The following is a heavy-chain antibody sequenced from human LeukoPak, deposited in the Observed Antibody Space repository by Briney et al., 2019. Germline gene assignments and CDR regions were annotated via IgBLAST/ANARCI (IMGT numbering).Heavy chain of an antibody. Sequence: ASVKVSCKASGYTFTSYYMRWVRQAPGQGLEWMGIINPSGGSTSYAQKFQGRVTMTRDTSTSTVYMELSSLRSEDTAVYYCARVGTPDSSSWYRMYYFDYWGQGTLVTVSS. CDR3: ARVGTPDSSSWYRMYYFDY. J-gene: IGHJ4*02. CDR1: GYTFTSYY. V-gene: IGHV1-46*01. D-gene: IGHD6-13*01. CDR2: INPSGGST.